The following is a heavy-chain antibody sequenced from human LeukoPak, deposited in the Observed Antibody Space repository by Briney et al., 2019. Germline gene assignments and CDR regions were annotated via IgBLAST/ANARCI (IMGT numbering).Heavy chain of an antibody. V-gene: IGHV3-23*01. CDR3: AKGQKHDFWSGHSHIYFDY. Sequence: PGGSLRLSCVVSGFTFNLYSIAWVRQAPGKGLEWVSSISDNGDTTYYADSVKGRFTISRDNSKNTLYLQMNTLSVEDTAIYLCAKGQKHDFWSGHSHIYFDYWGQGALVTVSS. J-gene: IGHJ4*02. D-gene: IGHD3-3*01. CDR1: GFTFNLYS. CDR2: ISDNGDTT.